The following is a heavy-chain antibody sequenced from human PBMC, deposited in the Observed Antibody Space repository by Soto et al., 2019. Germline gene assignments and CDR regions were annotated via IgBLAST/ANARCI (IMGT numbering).Heavy chain of an antibody. CDR1: GYTFTSYD. Sequence: GASVKVSCKASGYTFTSYDINWVRQATGQGLEWMGWMNPNSGNTGYAQKFQGRVTMTRNTSISTAYMELSSLRSEDTAVYYCARAIPLAYGDYGDAFDIWGQGTMVTVS. CDR2: MNPNSGNT. J-gene: IGHJ3*02. V-gene: IGHV1-8*01. D-gene: IGHD4-17*01. CDR3: ARAIPLAYGDYGDAFDI.